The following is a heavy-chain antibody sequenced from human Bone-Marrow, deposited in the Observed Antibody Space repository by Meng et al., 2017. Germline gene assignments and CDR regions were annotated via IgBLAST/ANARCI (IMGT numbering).Heavy chain of an antibody. D-gene: IGHD3-10*01. CDR2: ISYDGSNK. CDR1: GFTFSSYA. CDR3: ARVEGLITMVRGVRPDYYYYGMDV. J-gene: IGHJ6*02. V-gene: IGHV3-30*04. Sequence: GGSLRLSCAASGFTFSSYAMHWVRQAPGKGLEWVAVISYDGSNKYYADSVKGRFTISRDNSKNTLYLQMNSLRAEDTAVYYCARVEGLITMVRGVRPDYYYYGMDVWGQGTTVTVSS.